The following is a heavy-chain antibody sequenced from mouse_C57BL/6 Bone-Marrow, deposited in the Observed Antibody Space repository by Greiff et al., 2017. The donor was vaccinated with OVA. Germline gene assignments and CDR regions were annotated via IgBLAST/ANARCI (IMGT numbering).Heavy chain of an antibody. CDR1: GYTFTSYW. Sequence: QVQLKQPGAELVRPGSSVKLSCKASGYTFTSYWMHWVKQRPIQGLEWIGNIDPSDSETHYNQKFKDKATLTVDKSSSTAYMQLSSLTSEDSAVYYCARRSRWLLRAMDYWGQGTSVTVSS. D-gene: IGHD2-3*01. V-gene: IGHV1-52*01. CDR3: ARRSRWLLRAMDY. J-gene: IGHJ4*01. CDR2: IDPSDSET.